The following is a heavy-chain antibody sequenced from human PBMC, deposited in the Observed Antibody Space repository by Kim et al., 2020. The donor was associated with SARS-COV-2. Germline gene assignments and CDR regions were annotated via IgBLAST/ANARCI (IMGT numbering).Heavy chain of an antibody. J-gene: IGHJ3*02. CDR3: ARDGGGYYDSSGSAFDI. V-gene: IGHV1-46*01. D-gene: IGHD3-22*01. Sequence: CQGRVTMTRDTSTSTVYMELSSLRSEDTAVYYCARDGGGYYDSSGSAFDIWGQGTMVTVSS.